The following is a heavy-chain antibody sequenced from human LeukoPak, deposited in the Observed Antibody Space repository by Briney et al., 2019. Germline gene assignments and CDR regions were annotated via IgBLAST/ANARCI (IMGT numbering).Heavy chain of an antibody. CDR3: ARDLDGFDP. CDR2: ISAYNGNT. Sequence: GASVKVSCKASGYTFTSYGISWVRQAPGQGLEWMGWISAYNGNTNYAQKLQGRVTMTRDTSVSTAYMELSRLRSDDTAVYYCARDLDGFDPWGQGTLVTVSS. V-gene: IGHV1-18*01. CDR1: GYTFTSYG. J-gene: IGHJ5*02. D-gene: IGHD1-1*01.